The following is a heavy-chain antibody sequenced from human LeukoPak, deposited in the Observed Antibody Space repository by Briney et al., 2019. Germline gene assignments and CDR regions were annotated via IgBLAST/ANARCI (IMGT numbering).Heavy chain of an antibody. V-gene: IGHV4-59*01. D-gene: IGHD3-10*01. CDR3: ARDLYGSGSLS. CDR1: GGSISSYY. J-gene: IGHJ4*02. Sequence: NSSETLSLTCTVSGGSISSYYWSWIRQPPGKGLEWIGYNYYSGSTNYNPSLKSRVTISVDTSKNQFSLKLSSVTAADTAVYYCARDLYGSGSLSWGQGTLVTVSS. CDR2: NYYSGST.